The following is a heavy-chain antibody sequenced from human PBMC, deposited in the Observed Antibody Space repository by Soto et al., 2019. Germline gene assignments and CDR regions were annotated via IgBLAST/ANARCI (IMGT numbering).Heavy chain of an antibody. CDR3: ARIALNYYGSGSYHNWFDP. Sequence: SETLSLTCAVSGGSISSSNWWSWVRQPPGKGLEWIGEIYHSGSTNYNPSLKSRVTISVDKSKNLFSLKLSSVTAADTAVYYCARIALNYYGSGSYHNWFDPWGQGTPVTVS. J-gene: IGHJ5*02. CDR1: GGSISSSNW. V-gene: IGHV4-4*02. CDR2: IYHSGST. D-gene: IGHD3-10*01.